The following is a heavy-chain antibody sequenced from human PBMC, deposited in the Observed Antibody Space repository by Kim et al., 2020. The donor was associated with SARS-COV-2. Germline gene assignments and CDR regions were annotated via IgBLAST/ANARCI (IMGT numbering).Heavy chain of an antibody. CDR2: IIPIFGTA. CDR3: AILRNIVATEGFDY. D-gene: IGHD5-12*01. J-gene: IGHJ4*02. Sequence: SVKVSCKASGGTFSSYAISWVRQAPGQGLEWMGGIIPIFGTANYAQKFQGRVTITADESTSTAYMELSSLRSEDTAVYYCAILRNIVATEGFDYWGQGTLVTVSS. CDR1: GGTFSSYA. V-gene: IGHV1-69*13.